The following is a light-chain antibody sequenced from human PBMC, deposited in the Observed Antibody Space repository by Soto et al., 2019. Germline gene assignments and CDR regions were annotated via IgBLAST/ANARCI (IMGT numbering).Light chain of an antibody. Sequence: QSALTQPLSVSGSPGQSVTISCTGTTTNVATYNYVSWYQHHPGKAPKLILYNVSERPSGVSDRFSGSKSGNAASLTISGIQADDEADYYCCSYEGSSNWLFGGGTQLTVL. CDR3: CSYEGSSNWL. J-gene: IGLJ3*02. CDR1: TTNVATYNY. CDR2: NVS. V-gene: IGLV2-11*01.